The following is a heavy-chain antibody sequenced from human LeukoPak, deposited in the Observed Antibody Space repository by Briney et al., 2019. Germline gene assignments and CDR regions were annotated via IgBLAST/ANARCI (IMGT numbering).Heavy chain of an antibody. CDR2: INSDGTT. CDR1: GFTFSSYW. V-gene: IGHV3-74*01. CDR3: ARDGSLPDY. Sequence: PGGSLRLSCAASGFTFSSYWMHWVRQVQGKGLVWVSRINSDGTTSYADSVTGRFTISRNNAKNTLYLQMNNLRVEDTAVYYCARDGSLPDYWGQGTLVTVSS. J-gene: IGHJ4*02.